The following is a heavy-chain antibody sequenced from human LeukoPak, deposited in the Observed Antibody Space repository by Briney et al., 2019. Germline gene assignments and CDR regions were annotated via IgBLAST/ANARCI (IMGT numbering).Heavy chain of an antibody. CDR1: GFPFSSFW. CDR2: IRQDGSAK. Sequence: GGSLRLSCAASGFPFSSFWMTWVRQAPGKGLEWVANIRQDGSAKYYVDSVKGRFTISRDNAKNTLNLQMNSLRAEDTALYYCARDRAMVVGSSWYYDYWGQGTLVTVSS. J-gene: IGHJ4*02. CDR3: ARDRAMVVGSSWYYDY. V-gene: IGHV3-7*01. D-gene: IGHD5-18*01.